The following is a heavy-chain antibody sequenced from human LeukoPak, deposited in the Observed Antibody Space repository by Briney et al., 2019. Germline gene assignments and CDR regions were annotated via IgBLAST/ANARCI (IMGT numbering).Heavy chain of an antibody. J-gene: IGHJ4*02. CDR1: GYSFSSGFY. D-gene: IGHD5-12*01. V-gene: IGHV4-38-2*02. CDR2: IFHSGST. Sequence: KPSETLSLTCSVSGYSFSSGFYWGWIRQPPGKGLEWIGSIFHSGSTNYNPSLKSRVTISVDTSKNQFSLKLGSVTAADTAVYYCARDATMMGNYFNYWGQGTLVTVSS. CDR3: ARDATMMGNYFNY.